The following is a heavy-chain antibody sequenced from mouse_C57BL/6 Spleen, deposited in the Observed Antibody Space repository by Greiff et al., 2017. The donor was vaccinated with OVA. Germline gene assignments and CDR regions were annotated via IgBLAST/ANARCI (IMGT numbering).Heavy chain of an antibody. CDR1: GFTFSSYG. CDR3: ARDDGYPAWFAY. V-gene: IGHV5-6*01. J-gene: IGHJ3*01. Sequence: EVQLVESGGDLVKPGGSLKLSCAASGFTFSSYGMSWVRQTPDKRLEWVATISSGGSYTYYPDSVKGRFTISRDNATNTLYLQMRSLKSEDTAMYYCARDDGYPAWFAYWGQGTLVTVSA. D-gene: IGHD2-3*01. CDR2: ISSGGSYT.